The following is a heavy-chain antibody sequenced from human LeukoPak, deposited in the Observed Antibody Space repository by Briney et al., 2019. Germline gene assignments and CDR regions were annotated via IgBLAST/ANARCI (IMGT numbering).Heavy chain of an antibody. V-gene: IGHV3-23*01. Sequence: PGGSLRLSCAASGFVFSTYAMSWVRQAPGRGLEWVSGISGSGASTYSANSVKGRFTISRDSSKNTLDLQMNSLRAEDTAIYYCVKDRYSSAYYFENWGQGTLVTVSS. J-gene: IGHJ4*02. CDR3: VKDRYSSAYYFEN. CDR2: ISGSGAST. CDR1: GFVFSTYA. D-gene: IGHD5-18*01.